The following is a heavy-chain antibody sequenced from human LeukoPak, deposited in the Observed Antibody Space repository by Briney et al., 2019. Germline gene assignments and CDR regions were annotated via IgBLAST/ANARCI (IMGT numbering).Heavy chain of an antibody. J-gene: IGHJ4*02. D-gene: IGHD6-19*01. CDR1: GGSFTTDY. Sequence: SETLSLTCAVYGGSFTTDYWGWIRQPPGKGLEWIGEINHSGSTNYNPSLKSRVTISVDTSKNQFSLKLNSVTAADTAVYYCATVASGWYPDYWGQGALVTVAS. V-gene: IGHV4-34*01. CDR3: ATVASGWYPDY. CDR2: INHSGST.